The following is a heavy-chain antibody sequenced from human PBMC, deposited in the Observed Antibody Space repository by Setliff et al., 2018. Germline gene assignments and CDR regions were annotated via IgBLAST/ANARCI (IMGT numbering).Heavy chain of an antibody. CDR1: GFTFSAHY. CDR2: IRNKDSSYTT. CDR3: TRDFWPESSGFAFGQ. V-gene: IGHV3-72*01. J-gene: IGHJ4*02. Sequence: GGSLRLSCAASGFTFSAHYMDWLRQAPGKGLEWVGRIRNKDSSYTTEYAASVKGRFTISRDDSKSIAYLRMNSLKIEDTAVYYCTRDFWPESSGFAFGQWGQGTLVTVSS. D-gene: IGHD3-22*01.